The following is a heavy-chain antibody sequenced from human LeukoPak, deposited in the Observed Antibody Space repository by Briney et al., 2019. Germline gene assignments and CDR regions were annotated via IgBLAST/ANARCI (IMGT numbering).Heavy chain of an antibody. CDR2: IFPIFGTA. CDR3: AGGLLWFGEFQPYYFDY. CDR1: GGTFSSYA. Sequence: ASVKVSCKASGGTFSSYAISWVRQAPGQGLEWMGGIFPIFGTANYAQKFQGRVTITTDESTSTAYMELSSLRSEDTAVYYCAGGLLWFGEFQPYYFDYWGQGTLVTVSS. J-gene: IGHJ4*02. V-gene: IGHV1-69*05. D-gene: IGHD3-10*01.